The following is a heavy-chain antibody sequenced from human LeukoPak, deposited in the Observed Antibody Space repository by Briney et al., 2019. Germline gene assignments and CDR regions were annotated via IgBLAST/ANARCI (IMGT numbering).Heavy chain of an antibody. V-gene: IGHV3-30*18. CDR1: GFTFSSYG. J-gene: IGHJ6*02. CDR2: ISYDGSNK. D-gene: IGHD6-13*01. Sequence: GRSLRLSCAASGFTFSSYGMHWVRQAPGKGLEWVSVISYDGSNKYYADSVKGRFTISRDNSKNMLYLQMNSLRSEDTAVYYCAKNLPIDDIAAAQYGVYYGMDVWGQGTTVTVSS. CDR3: AKNLPIDDIAAAQYGVYYGMDV.